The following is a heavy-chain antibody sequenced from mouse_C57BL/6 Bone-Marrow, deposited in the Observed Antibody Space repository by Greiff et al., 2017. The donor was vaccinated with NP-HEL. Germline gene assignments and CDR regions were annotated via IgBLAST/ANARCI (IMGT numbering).Heavy chain of an antibody. CDR2: IDPENGDT. D-gene: IGHD2-3*01. V-gene: IGHV14-4*01. Sequence: EVKLQESGAELVRPGASVKLSCTASGFNIKDDYMHWVKQRPEQGLEWIGWIDPENGDTEYASKFQGKATITADTSSNTAYLQLSSLTSEDTAVYYCTTSYDGPFAYWGQGTLVTVSA. CDR3: TTSYDGPFAY. J-gene: IGHJ3*01. CDR1: GFNIKDDY.